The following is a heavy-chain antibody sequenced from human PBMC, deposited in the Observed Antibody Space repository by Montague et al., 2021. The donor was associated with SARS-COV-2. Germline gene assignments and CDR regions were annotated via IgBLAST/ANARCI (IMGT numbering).Heavy chain of an antibody. V-gene: IGHV6-1*01. CDR1: GDSVAIDEPA. D-gene: IGHD6-13*01. Sequence: CAISGDSVAIDEPARRWDRHTSEIRLERQGIRHYRPKKYYDYAVSVKSRMTISPDTSKNQFSLQLSSVTPEDRAVYYCARDPRYSLSWSFDYWGQGTLVTVSS. CDR2: RHYRPKKYY. CDR3: ARDPRYSLSWSFDY. J-gene: IGHJ4*02.